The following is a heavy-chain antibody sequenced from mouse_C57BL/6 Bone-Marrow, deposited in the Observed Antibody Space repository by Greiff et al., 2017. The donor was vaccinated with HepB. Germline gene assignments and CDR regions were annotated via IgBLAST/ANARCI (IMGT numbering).Heavy chain of an antibody. CDR1: GYSFTGYY. CDR3: ARDTTVVATYWYFDV. Sequence: EVKVVESGPELVKPGASVKISCKASGYSFTGYYMNWVKQSPEKSLEWIGEINPSTGGTTYNQKFKAKATLTVDKSSSTAYMQLKSLTSEDSAVYYCARDTTVVATYWYFDVWGTGTTVTVSS. J-gene: IGHJ1*03. V-gene: IGHV1-42*01. D-gene: IGHD1-1*01. CDR2: INPSTGGT.